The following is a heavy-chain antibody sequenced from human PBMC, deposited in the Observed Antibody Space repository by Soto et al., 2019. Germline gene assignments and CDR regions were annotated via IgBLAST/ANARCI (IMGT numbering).Heavy chain of an antibody. CDR1: GGSISSYY. D-gene: IGHD1-26*01. CDR3: ARRYGGNFDY. V-gene: IGHV4-59*01. CDR2: IYYSGST. J-gene: IGHJ4*02. Sequence: QVQLQESGPGLVKPSETLSLTCTVSGGSISSYYWSWIRQPPGKGLEWIGYIYYSGSTNYNPSLKSRVTISVDTSKNQFSLKVSSVTAAYTAVYYCARRYGGNFDYWGQGTLVTVSS.